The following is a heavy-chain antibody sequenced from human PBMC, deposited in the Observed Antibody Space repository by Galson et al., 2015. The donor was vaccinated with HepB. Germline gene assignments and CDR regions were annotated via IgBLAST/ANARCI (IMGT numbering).Heavy chain of an antibody. D-gene: IGHD2-15*01. Sequence: SVKVSCKASGGTFSNYAISWVRQAPGQGLEWMGGIIPLFDITNYAQNFQDRVTLSADESTSTVYMELSSLRSEDTAMYYCARGDIVVLPANMPTYYGTDIWGQGTTVTASS. V-gene: IGHV1-69*13. CDR2: IIPLFDIT. CDR1: GGTFSNYA. J-gene: IGHJ6*02. CDR3: ARGDIVVLPANMPTYYGTDI.